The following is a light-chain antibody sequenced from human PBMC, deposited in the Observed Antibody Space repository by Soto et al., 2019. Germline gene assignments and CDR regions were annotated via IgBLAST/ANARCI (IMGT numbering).Light chain of an antibody. J-gene: IGLJ2*01. CDR3: SAYTSSSTLV. CDR2: DVS. CDR1: SSDVGGYNS. Sequence: QSVLTQPASVSGSPGQSITICCTGASSDVGGYNSVSWYQQHPGKAPKVMIYDVSNRPSGVSNRFSGSKSGNTASLTISGLQAEDEADYYCSAYTSSSTLVFGGGTKVTVL. V-gene: IGLV2-14*01.